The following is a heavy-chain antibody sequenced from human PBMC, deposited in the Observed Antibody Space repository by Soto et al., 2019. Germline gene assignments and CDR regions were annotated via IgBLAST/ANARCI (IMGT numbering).Heavy chain of an antibody. D-gene: IGHD3-22*01. CDR3: ARAMYYYDSSGPYYFDY. CDR1: GFTFSDYY. Sequence: PGGSLRLSCAASGFTFSDYYMSWIRQAPGKGLEWVSYISSSSSYTNYADSVKGRFTISRDNAKNSLYLQMNSLRAEDTAVYYCARAMYYYDSSGPYYFDYWGQGTLVTVSS. CDR2: ISSSSSYT. V-gene: IGHV3-11*06. J-gene: IGHJ4*02.